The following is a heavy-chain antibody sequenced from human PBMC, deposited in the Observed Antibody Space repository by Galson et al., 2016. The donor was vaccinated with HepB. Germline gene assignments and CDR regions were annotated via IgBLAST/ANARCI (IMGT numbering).Heavy chain of an antibody. CDR2: ISASGGET. CDR3: AKELRFGEAAIDY. J-gene: IGHJ4*02. D-gene: IGHD3-10*01. V-gene: IGHV3-23*01. CDR1: GFTFSGYA. Sequence: LRLSCAASGFTFSGYAMTWVRQAPGKGLEWVSAISASGGETFYGDPARGRFSISRDNYRNTLYLEMNSLRLEDTAIYYCAKELRFGEAAIDYWGRGILVTVSS.